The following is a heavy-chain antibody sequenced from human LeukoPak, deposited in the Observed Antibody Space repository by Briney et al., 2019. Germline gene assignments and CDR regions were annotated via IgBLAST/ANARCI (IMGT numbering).Heavy chain of an antibody. D-gene: IGHD2-21*02. CDR2: ISGSGGSA. CDR3: ARACGGDCYLSDY. CDR1: GFTFSSYA. Sequence: GGSLRLSCAASGFTFSSYAMSWVRQAPGKGLEWVSAISGSGGSAYYADSVKGRFTISRDNAKNSLYLQMNSLRAEDTAVYYCARACGGDCYLSDYWGQGTLVTVSS. V-gene: IGHV3-23*01. J-gene: IGHJ4*02.